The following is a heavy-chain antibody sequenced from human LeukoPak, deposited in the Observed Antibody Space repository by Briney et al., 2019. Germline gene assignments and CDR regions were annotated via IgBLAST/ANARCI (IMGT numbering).Heavy chain of an antibody. CDR3: ARSDYYGSGSHTRRYNWFDP. Sequence: ASVKVSCKASGGSFSRYAISWVRQAPGQGLEWMEWISAYNGNTNYAQKLQGRVTMTTDTSTSTAYMELRSLRSDDTAVYYCARSDYYGSGSHTRRYNWFDPWGQGTLVTVSS. D-gene: IGHD3-10*01. J-gene: IGHJ5*02. CDR1: GGSFSRYA. V-gene: IGHV1-18*01. CDR2: ISAYNGNT.